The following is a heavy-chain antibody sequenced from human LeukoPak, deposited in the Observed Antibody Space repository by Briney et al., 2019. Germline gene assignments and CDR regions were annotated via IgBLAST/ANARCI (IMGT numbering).Heavy chain of an antibody. CDR1: GFTFSIYG. Sequence: PGGSLRLSCAASGFTFSIYGMHWVRRAPGKGLEWVAFIRYDGSNKYYADSVKGRFTISRDNSKNTLYLQMNSLRVDDTAVYYCAKDSSAYESSGYYYDYWGQGTLVPVSS. V-gene: IGHV3-30*02. J-gene: IGHJ4*02. D-gene: IGHD3-22*01. CDR3: AKDSSAYESSGYYYDY. CDR2: IRYDGSNK.